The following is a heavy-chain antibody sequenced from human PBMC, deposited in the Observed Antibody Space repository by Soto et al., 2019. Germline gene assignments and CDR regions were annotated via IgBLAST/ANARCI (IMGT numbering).Heavy chain of an antibody. CDR2: IYYSGST. V-gene: IGHV4-39*01. CDR3: AGPAHNSMVVTQGP. D-gene: IGHD2-21*02. Sequence: QLQLQESGPGLVKPSETLSLTCTVSGGSISGSSYYWGWIRQPPGKGLEWIGSIYYSGSTYYNPSVNNQVTISVDTSKNQFSLKLSSVTDADTAVSCCAGPAHNSMVVTQGPWCHGTLVTVSS. J-gene: IGHJ5*02. CDR1: GGSISGSSYY.